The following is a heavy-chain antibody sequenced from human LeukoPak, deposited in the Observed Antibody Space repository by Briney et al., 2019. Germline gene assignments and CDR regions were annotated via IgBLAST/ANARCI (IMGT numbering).Heavy chain of an antibody. J-gene: IGHJ5*02. V-gene: IGHV4-59*01. CDR1: GGSISSYY. D-gene: IGHD3-16*02. CDR3: ARGYTFGGVIAENWFDP. Sequence: SETLSLTCTVSGGSISSYYWSWIRQPPGKGLEWIGYIYYSGSTNYNPSLKSRVTISVDTSKNQFSLKLSSVTAADTAVYYCARGYTFGGVIAENWFDPWGQGTLVTVSS. CDR2: IYYSGST.